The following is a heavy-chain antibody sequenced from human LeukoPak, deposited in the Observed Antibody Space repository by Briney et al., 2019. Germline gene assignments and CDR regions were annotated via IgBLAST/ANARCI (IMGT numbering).Heavy chain of an antibody. CDR2: IYHSGST. V-gene: IGHV4-4*02. J-gene: IGHJ3*02. CDR1: GGSISSSHW. CDR3: ARLSKLRYFDWAGGFRAFDI. D-gene: IGHD3-9*01. Sequence: SGTLSLTCAVSGGSISSSHWWSWVRQPPGKGLEWIGEIYHSGSTNYNPSLKSRVTISVDTSKNQFSLKLSSVTAADTAVYYCARLSKLRYFDWAGGFRAFDIWGQGTMVTVSS.